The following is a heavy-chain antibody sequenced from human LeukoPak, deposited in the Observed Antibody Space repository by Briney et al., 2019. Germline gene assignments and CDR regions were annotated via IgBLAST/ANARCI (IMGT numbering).Heavy chain of an antibody. CDR1: GFTFSSYA. D-gene: IGHD3-10*01. Sequence: GGSLRLSCAASGFTFSSYAMSWVRQAPGKGLEWVSAISGSGGSTYYADSVKGRFTISRDNSKNTLYLQMNSLRAEDMAVYYCAKVAHYYGSGSYYEYYFDYWGQGTLVTVSS. J-gene: IGHJ4*02. V-gene: IGHV3-23*01. CDR2: ISGSGGST. CDR3: AKVAHYYGSGSYYEYYFDY.